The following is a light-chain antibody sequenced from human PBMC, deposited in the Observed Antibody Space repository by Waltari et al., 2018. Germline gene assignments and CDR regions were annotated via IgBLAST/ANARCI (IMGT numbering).Light chain of an antibody. CDR3: VLYMDSGIWV. Sequence: QTVVTQEPSVSVSPGVTVTLTCALSSGAVLTSFYPSLYQPTPGQAPRTLIYSTNTRLFGVPNRFSGSILGNKAALTIAGAQADDEGDYYCVLYMDSGIWVFGGGTKLTVL. CDR2: STN. J-gene: IGLJ3*02. V-gene: IGLV8-61*01. CDR1: SGAVLTSFY.